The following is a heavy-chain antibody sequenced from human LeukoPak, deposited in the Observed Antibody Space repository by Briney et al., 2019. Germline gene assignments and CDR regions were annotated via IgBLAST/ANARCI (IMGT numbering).Heavy chain of an antibody. CDR1: GFTFDNYA. Sequence: PGGSLRLSCKAYGFTFDNYAMHWVRQVPGKGLEWVSGINWNSASIGYAESVKGRFTISRDNAKKSLYLQMNPLITEDPALYYCAKEKITLQQSGHALDFWGQGTVVTVSS. J-gene: IGHJ3*01. CDR2: INWNSASI. CDR3: AKEKITLQQSGHALDF. D-gene: IGHD6-13*01. V-gene: IGHV3-9*01.